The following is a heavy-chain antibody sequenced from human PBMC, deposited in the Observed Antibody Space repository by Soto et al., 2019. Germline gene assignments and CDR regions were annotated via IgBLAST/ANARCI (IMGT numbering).Heavy chain of an antibody. CDR1: GGSISSGGYY. V-gene: IGHV4-31*03. Sequence: QVQLQESGPGLVKPPQTLSLTCTVSGGSISSGGYYWSWIRQHPGKGLEWIGYIYYSGSTFYNPSLKSRVTMSVDTSKNQFSLNLSSVTAADTAVYYCARGRDGYNVYYYNYGMDVWGQGTTVTVSS. D-gene: IGHD5-12*01. CDR2: IYYSGST. CDR3: ARGRDGYNVYYYNYGMDV. J-gene: IGHJ6*02.